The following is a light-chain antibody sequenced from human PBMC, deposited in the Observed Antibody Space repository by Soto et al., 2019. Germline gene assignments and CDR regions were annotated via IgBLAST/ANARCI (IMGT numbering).Light chain of an antibody. J-gene: IGLJ3*02. CDR1: SGHSSYI. V-gene: IGLV4-60*02. CDR3: ETWDSNTRV. Sequence: QLVLTQSSSASASLGSSVKLTCTLSSGHSSYIIAWHQQQPGKAPRYLMKLEGSGSYNKGSGVPDRFSGYSSGADRYLTISDLQFEDEDDYYCETWDSNTRVFGGGTKLTVL. CDR2: LEGSGSY.